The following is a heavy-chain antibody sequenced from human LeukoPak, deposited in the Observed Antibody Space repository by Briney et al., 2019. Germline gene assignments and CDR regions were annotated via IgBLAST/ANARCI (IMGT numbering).Heavy chain of an antibody. V-gene: IGHV5-51*01. D-gene: IGHD2-15*01. CDR3: ARQGVVVGAPFDS. J-gene: IGHJ4*02. Sequence: GESLKISFKGSGYSFTNYWIGWVRQMPGKGLEWMGITYPGDSDTRYSPSFQGQVTISADKSISTAYLQWSGLKSSDSAMYYCARQGVVVGAPFDSWGQGTLVTVSS. CDR1: GYSFTNYW. CDR2: TYPGDSDT.